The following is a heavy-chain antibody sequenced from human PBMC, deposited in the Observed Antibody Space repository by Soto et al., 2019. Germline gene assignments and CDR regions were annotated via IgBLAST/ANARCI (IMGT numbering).Heavy chain of an antibody. CDR1: GLPFSNHA. CDR3: GKDLIPYGSGPFDF. D-gene: IGHD3-10*01. CDR2: ISSSGTGT. V-gene: IGHV3-23*01. Sequence: VSLRIPCAASGLPFSNHAITWARQAPGKELEWVSAISSSGTGTYYAASVKGRFTIFRDNSRATIYLQMNNLRAEDTATYYCGKDLIPYGSGPFDFWGQGTPVTVSS. J-gene: IGHJ4*01.